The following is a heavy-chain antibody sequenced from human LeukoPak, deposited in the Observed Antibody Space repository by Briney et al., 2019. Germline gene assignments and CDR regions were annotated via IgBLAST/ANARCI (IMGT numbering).Heavy chain of an antibody. D-gene: IGHD6-6*01. CDR1: GYTFTTYA. V-gene: IGHV1-3*01. CDR2: INAGSGNT. J-gene: IGHJ4*02. Sequence: ASVKVSCKASGYTFTTYAMHWVRQAPGQSLEWMGWINAGSGNTKYSQEFQGRVTITRDTSASTAYVELSSLRSEDTAVYYCARVGSSTYDYWGQGTLVTVFS. CDR3: ARVGSSTYDY.